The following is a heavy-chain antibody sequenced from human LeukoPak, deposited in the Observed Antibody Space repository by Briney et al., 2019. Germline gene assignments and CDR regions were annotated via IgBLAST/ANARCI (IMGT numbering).Heavy chain of an antibody. CDR2: ISWNSGSI. CDR3: AKDTGLWFGELFPYFDY. V-gene: IGHV3-9*01. CDR1: GFTFDDYA. D-gene: IGHD3-10*01. J-gene: IGHJ4*02. Sequence: GRSLRLSCAASGFTFDDYAMHWVRQAPGKGLEWVSGISWNSGSIGYADSVKGRFTISRDNAKNSLYLQMNSLRAEDTALYYCAKDTGLWFGELFPYFDYWGQGTLVTVSS.